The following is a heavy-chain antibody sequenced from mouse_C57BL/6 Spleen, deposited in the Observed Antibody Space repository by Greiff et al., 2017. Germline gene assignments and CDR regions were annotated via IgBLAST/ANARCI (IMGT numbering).Heavy chain of an antibody. CDR1: GYTFTDYE. CDR3: TREGVYYGNLRAMDY. Sequence: QVQLKESGAELVRPGASVTLSCKASGYTFTDYEMHWVKQTPVHGLEWIGAIDPETGGTAYNQKFKGKAILTADKSSSTAYMELRSLTSEDSAVYYCTREGVYYGNLRAMDYWGQGTSVTVSS. V-gene: IGHV1-15*01. J-gene: IGHJ4*01. CDR2: IDPETGGT. D-gene: IGHD2-1*01.